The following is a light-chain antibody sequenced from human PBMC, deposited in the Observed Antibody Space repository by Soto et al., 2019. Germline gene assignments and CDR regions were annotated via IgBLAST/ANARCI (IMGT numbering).Light chain of an antibody. CDR3: QQASRFPPP. CDR2: PAS. CDR1: QSISTS. V-gene: IGKV1-5*01. Sequence: DIQMTHSASTLSASVGDIVTITCRASQSISTSLTWYQQKPGKAPKVLIYPASSLQSGVPSRFSGSGSGTDFNLTISSLQPEDFARYYCQQASRFPPPFGQGTRPEIK. J-gene: IGKJ5*01.